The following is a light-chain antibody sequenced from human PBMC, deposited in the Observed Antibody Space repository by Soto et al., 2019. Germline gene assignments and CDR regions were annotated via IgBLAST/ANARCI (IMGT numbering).Light chain of an antibody. V-gene: IGLV1-44*01. CDR3: AVWDDTLSGVV. Sequence: QSVLTQPPSASGTPGQRVTISCSGSSSNIGSNTVTWYQQFPGTAPKILIYSNNQRPSGVPDRLSGSKSGTSASLAISGLQSEDEADYYCAVWDDTLSGVVFGGGTKLIVL. CDR2: SNN. CDR1: SSNIGSNT. J-gene: IGLJ3*02.